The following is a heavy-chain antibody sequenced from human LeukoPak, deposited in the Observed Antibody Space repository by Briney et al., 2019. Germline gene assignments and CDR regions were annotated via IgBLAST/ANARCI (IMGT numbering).Heavy chain of an antibody. D-gene: IGHD6-13*01. CDR1: GGSISSGGYY. CDR3: ARDRQQLVRGDHFDY. Sequence: SETLSLTCTVPGGSISSGGYYWSWIRQPPGKGLEWIGYIYHSGSTYYNPSLKSRVTISIDTSKNQFSLKLRFVTAADTAVYHCARDRQQLVRGDHFDYWGQGTLVSVSS. J-gene: IGHJ4*02. V-gene: IGHV4-30-2*01. CDR2: IYHSGST.